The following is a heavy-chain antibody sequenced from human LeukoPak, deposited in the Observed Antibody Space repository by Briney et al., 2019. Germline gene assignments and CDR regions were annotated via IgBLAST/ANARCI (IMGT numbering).Heavy chain of an antibody. Sequence: GESLKISCKASGYIFTNYWIGWVRQMPGKGLEWMGVIYPSDSDTRYSPSFQGQVTTSADKSITTAYLQWSSLKASDTAMYYCARHKGFDIWGQGTMVTVPS. J-gene: IGHJ3*02. CDR3: ARHKGFDI. V-gene: IGHV5-51*01. CDR1: GYIFTNYW. CDR2: IYPSDSDT.